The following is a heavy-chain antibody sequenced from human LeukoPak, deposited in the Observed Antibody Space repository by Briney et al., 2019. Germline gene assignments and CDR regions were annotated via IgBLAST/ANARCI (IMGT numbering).Heavy chain of an antibody. D-gene: IGHD3-22*01. J-gene: IGHJ3*01. V-gene: IGHV1-18*01. CDR2: ISTYNGDT. Sequence: ASVKVSCKASGYTFTNYGISWVRQAPGQGLEWMGWISTYNGDTNYAQKLQGRVTMTTDTSTSTDSMELRSLRSDDTAVYYCARERGYDSSGYYHDAFDVWGQGTMVTVSS. CDR1: GYTFTNYG. CDR3: ARERGYDSSGYYHDAFDV.